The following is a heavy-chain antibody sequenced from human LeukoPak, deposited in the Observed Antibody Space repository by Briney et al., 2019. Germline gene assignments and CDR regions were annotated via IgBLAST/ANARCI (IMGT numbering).Heavy chain of an antibody. D-gene: IGHD4-17*01. CDR2: IYSGGST. CDR1: GFTFSMSG. Sequence: GGSLRLSCATSGFTFSMSGMHWVRQAPGKGLEWVSVIYSGGSTYYADSVKGRFTISRDNSKNTLYLQMNSLRAEDTAVYYCARGADYANAFDIWGQGTMVTVSS. J-gene: IGHJ3*02. CDR3: ARGADYANAFDI. V-gene: IGHV3-53*01.